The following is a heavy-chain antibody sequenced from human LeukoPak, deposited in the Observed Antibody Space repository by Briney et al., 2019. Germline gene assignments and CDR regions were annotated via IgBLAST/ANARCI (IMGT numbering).Heavy chain of an antibody. V-gene: IGHV4-34*01. CDR1: GGSFSNYY. CDR3: ARGTFTYPSSWFTFERPDNYYYYYMDV. CDR2: INHSGST. D-gene: IGHD6-13*01. J-gene: IGHJ6*03. Sequence: SETQSLTCAVYGGSFSNYYWNWIRQPPGKGLEWIGEINHSGSTNYNSSLKSRVALSVDTSRNQFSLKLSSVTAADTAVYYCARGTFTYPSSWFTFERPDNYYYYYMDVWGIGTTVTVSS.